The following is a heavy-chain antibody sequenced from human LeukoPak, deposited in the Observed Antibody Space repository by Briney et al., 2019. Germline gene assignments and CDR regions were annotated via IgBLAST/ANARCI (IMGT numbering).Heavy chain of an antibody. V-gene: IGHV3-11*04. CDR3: ARDGPLDPAFDI. CDR1: GFVFGDYY. CDR2: ISSSGSVR. J-gene: IGHJ3*02. Sequence: GGSLRLSCAASGFVFGDYYMNWIRQAPGKGLEWVSYISSSGSVRRYADSVKGRFTISRDNAKNSLYLQMNSLKVEDTALYFCARDGPLDPAFDIWGRGTMATVSS.